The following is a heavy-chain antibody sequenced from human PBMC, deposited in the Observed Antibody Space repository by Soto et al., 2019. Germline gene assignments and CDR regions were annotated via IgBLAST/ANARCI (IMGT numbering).Heavy chain of an antibody. V-gene: IGHV1-18*01. CDR1: GYTFTSYG. CDR3: ARGRYGDY. Sequence: QVHLVQSGAEVKKPGASVTVSCKASGYTFTSYGITWVRQAPGQGLAWMGWISAHNGNTDYAQKLQGRVIVTRDTSTSTAYLELRSLRSDDTAVYYCARGRYGDYWGQGALVTVSS. J-gene: IGHJ4*02. D-gene: IGHD1-1*01. CDR2: ISAHNGNT.